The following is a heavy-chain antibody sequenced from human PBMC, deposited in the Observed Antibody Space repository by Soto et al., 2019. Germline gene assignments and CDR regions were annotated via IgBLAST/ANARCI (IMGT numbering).Heavy chain of an antibody. CDR2: INDDGSER. CDR3: AKDVR. CDR1: GFTFSTHW. Sequence: GGSLRLSCAASGFTFSTHWMSWVRQAPGKGLEWVANINDDGSERNYADSVRGRFSVSRDNAKNSLFLQMNGLRVEDTALYYCAKDVRWGQGTQVNVSS. J-gene: IGHJ4*02. V-gene: IGHV3-7*05.